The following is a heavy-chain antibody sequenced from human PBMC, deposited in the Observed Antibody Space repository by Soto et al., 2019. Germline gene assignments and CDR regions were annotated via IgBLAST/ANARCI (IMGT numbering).Heavy chain of an antibody. CDR2: INPNSGGT. J-gene: IGHJ4*02. Sequence: EASVKVSCKASGYTFTGYYMHWVRQAPGQGLEWMGWINPNSGGTNYAQKFQGRVTMTRDTSISTAYMELSRLRSDDTAVYYCARDVDEYSGFDCWGKGTLVTVSS. CDR1: GYTFTGYY. V-gene: IGHV1-2*02. CDR3: ARDVDEYSGFDC. D-gene: IGHD4-4*01.